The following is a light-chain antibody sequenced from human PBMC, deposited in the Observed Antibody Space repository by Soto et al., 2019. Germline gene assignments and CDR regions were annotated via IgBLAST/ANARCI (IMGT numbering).Light chain of an antibody. J-gene: IGKJ1*01. Sequence: ELVLTQSPGTRSLSPGERATLPCRPSQSVISTSLAWYQQKPGQAPRLLIYGASNRATGIPDRFSGSGSGTDFTLTISSLQSEDFAVYYCQQYNNWPWTFGQGTKVDI. V-gene: IGKV3D-15*01. CDR1: QSVIST. CDR2: GAS. CDR3: QQYNNWPWT.